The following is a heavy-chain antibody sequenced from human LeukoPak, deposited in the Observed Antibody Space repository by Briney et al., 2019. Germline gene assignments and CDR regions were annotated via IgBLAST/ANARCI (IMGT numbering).Heavy chain of an antibody. V-gene: IGHV4-4*07. J-gene: IGHJ2*01. CDR3: ARVAQKRERIAVAGTSEWRANWYFDL. Sequence: SETLSLTCTVSGGSISTYYWSWIRQPAGKGLEWIGRIYSSGRTNYNPSLKSRVTMSVDTSKNQFSLKLRSVTAADTAVYYCARVAQKRERIAVAGTSEWRANWYFDLWGRGTLVTVSS. D-gene: IGHD6-19*01. CDR1: GGSISTYY. CDR2: IYSSGRT.